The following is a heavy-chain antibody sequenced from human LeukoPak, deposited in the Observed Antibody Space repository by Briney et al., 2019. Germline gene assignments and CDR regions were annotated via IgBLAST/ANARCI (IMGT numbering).Heavy chain of an antibody. CDR2: INPNSGGT. D-gene: IGHD6-6*01. Sequence: ASVKVSCKASGYTFTGYYMHWARQAPGQGLEWMGWINPNSGGTNYAQKFQGRVTMTRDTSISTAYMELSRLRSDDTAVYYCARALTQSSIAATLDYWGQGTLVTVSS. V-gene: IGHV1-2*02. CDR3: ARALTQSSIAATLDY. J-gene: IGHJ4*02. CDR1: GYTFTGYY.